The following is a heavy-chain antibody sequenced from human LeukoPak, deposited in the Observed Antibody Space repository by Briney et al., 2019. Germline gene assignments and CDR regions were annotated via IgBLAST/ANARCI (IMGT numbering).Heavy chain of an antibody. Sequence: ASVKVSCKASGYTFTGYYLHWVRQAPGQGPEWMGWINPNSGDTNYAQKFQGRVTMTWDTSISTAYMGLSRLKSDDTAIYYCARGTAYTAHSFFDFWGQGTLVTVSS. CDR3: ARGTAYTAHSFFDF. D-gene: IGHD3-16*01. CDR1: GYTFTGYY. J-gene: IGHJ4*02. CDR2: INPNSGDT. V-gene: IGHV1-2*02.